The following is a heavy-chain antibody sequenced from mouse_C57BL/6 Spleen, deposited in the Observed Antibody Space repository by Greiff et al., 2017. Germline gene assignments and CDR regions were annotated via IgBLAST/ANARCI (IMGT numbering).Heavy chain of an antibody. J-gene: IGHJ3*01. V-gene: IGHV14-2*01. CDR1: GFNIKDYY. CDR3: APYSNSWFAY. CDR2: IDPEDGET. Sequence: VQLQQSGAELVKPGASVKLSCTASGFNIKDYYMHWVKQRTEQGLEWIGGIDPEDGETKYDPKFQGKATITADTSSNTAYLQLSSLTSEDTAVYYGAPYSNSWFAYWGQGTLVTVSA. D-gene: IGHD2-5*01.